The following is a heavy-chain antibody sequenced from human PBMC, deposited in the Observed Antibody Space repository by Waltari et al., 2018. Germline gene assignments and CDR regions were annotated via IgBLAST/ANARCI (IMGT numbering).Heavy chain of an antibody. CDR3: APGDYYGSGSTFDY. CDR2: SNAGKGNT. V-gene: IGHV1-3*03. CDR1: GYTFTSYA. Sequence: QVQLVQSGAEVKKPGASVKVSCKASGYTFTSYAMHWVRQAPGQRLEWMGWSNAGKGNTKYPQESQGRVTITRDTSASTAYMELSSLRSEDMAVYYCAPGDYYGSGSTFDYWGQGTLVTVSS. D-gene: IGHD3-10*01. J-gene: IGHJ4*02.